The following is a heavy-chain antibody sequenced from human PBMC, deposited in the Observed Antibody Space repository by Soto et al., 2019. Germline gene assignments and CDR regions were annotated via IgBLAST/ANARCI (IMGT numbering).Heavy chain of an antibody. J-gene: IGHJ5*02. D-gene: IGHD2-15*01. CDR3: GRDAGGYCSGARCYSSAWIDP. V-gene: IGHV3-53*01. CDR2: IWTDGTT. Sequence: GGSLRLSCAASGFSVSNNYMSWVRQAPGKGLEWVSVIWTDGTTSYADSVKGRFTTSRDNAQNTLSLQMKSLRGEGTAVYFCGRDAGGYCSGARCYSSAWIDPWGQGVLVTVSS. CDR1: GFSVSNNY.